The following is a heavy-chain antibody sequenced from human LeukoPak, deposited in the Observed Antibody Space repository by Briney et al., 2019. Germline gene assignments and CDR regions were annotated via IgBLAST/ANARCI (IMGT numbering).Heavy chain of an antibody. Sequence: PGGSLRLSCAVSGFTFSNYGMSWVRQAPGKGLEWVSSISSSSSYIYYADSVKGRFTISRDNSKNTLYLQMNSLRAEDTAVYYCAKAQYSSGWHPFDYWGQGTLVTVSS. V-gene: IGHV3-21*01. CDR1: GFTFSNYG. CDR2: ISSSSSYI. J-gene: IGHJ4*02. CDR3: AKAQYSSGWHPFDY. D-gene: IGHD6-19*01.